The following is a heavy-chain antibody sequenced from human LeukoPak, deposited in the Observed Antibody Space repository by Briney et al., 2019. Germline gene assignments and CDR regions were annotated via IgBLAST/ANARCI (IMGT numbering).Heavy chain of an antibody. D-gene: IGHD6-19*01. CDR3: ARDLPYSSGSLGH. J-gene: IGHJ4*02. CDR1: GGTFSSYA. CDR2: IIPIFGTA. Sequence: SVKVSCKASGGTFSSYAISWVRQAPGQGLEWMGGIIPIFGTANYAQKFQGRVTITADKSTSTAYMELSSLRSEDTAVYYCARDLPYSSGSLGHWGQGTLVTVSS. V-gene: IGHV1-69*06.